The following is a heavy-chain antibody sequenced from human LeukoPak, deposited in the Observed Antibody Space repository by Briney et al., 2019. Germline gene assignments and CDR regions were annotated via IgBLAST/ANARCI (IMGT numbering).Heavy chain of an antibody. CDR3: ALDSSGWSDDSFDI. Sequence: SETLSLTCTVSGGSISSYYWSWIRQPPGKGLEWIGYISYSGSTNYNPSLKSRVTISIDTSKNQFSLKLRSVTAADTAIYYCALDSSGWSDDSFDIWGQGTMVTVSS. CDR2: ISYSGST. J-gene: IGHJ3*02. V-gene: IGHV4-59*08. D-gene: IGHD6-13*01. CDR1: GGSISSYY.